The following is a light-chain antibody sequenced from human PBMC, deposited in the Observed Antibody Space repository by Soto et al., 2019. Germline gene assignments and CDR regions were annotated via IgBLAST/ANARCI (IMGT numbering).Light chain of an antibody. CDR1: SSDVGGYHY. Sequence: QSVLTQPASVSGSPGQSITISCTGTSSDVGGYHYVSWYQLLPGKAPKLILFEVSIRPSGVSYRFSGSKSGNTASLTISGLQAEDEADYFCSSYTSRYTFVLGTGTKLTVL. J-gene: IGLJ1*01. CDR2: EVS. CDR3: SSYTSRYTFV. V-gene: IGLV2-14*01.